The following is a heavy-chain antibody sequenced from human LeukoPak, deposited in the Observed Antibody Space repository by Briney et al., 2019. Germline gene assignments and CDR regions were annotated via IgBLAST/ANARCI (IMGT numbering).Heavy chain of an antibody. D-gene: IGHD6-6*01. Sequence: ASVKVSCKASGYTFTSYDINWVRQATGQGLEWMGWMNPNSGNTGYAQKFQGRVTITRNTSISTAYMELSGLRSEDTAVYYCARARIAARNWFDPWGQGTLVTVSS. CDR2: MNPNSGNT. CDR1: GYTFTSYD. CDR3: ARARIAARNWFDP. V-gene: IGHV1-8*03. J-gene: IGHJ5*02.